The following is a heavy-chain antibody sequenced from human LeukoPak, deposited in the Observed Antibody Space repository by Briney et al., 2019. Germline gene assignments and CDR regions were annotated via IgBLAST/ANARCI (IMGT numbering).Heavy chain of an antibody. CDR2: ISAYNGNT. CDR3: AREAPFPTVTTQLFEY. CDR1: GYTFTSYG. J-gene: IGHJ4*02. D-gene: IGHD4-11*01. Sequence: GASVKVSCKASGYTFTSYGISWVRQAPGQGLEWMGWISAYNGNTNYVQKLQGRVTMTTDTSTSTAYMELRNLRSDDTAVYFCAREAPFPTVTTQLFEYWGQGTLVTVSS. V-gene: IGHV1-18*04.